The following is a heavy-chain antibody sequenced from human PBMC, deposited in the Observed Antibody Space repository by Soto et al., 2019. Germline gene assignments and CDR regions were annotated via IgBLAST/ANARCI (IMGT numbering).Heavy chain of an antibody. CDR2: INHSGST. D-gene: IGHD3-10*01. J-gene: IGHJ6*02. V-gene: IGHV4-39*07. CDR1: GGSISSSSYY. Sequence: PSETLSLTCTVSGGSISSSSYYWGWIRQPPGKGLEWIGEINHSGSTNYNPSLKSRVTISVDTSKNQFSLKLSSVTAADTAVYYCARYGSGSYYRNYYYYGMDVWGQGTTVTVSS. CDR3: ARYGSGSYYRNYYYYGMDV.